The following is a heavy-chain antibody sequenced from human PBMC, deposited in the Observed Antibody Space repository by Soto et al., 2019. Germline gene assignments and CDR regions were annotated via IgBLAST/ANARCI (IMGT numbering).Heavy chain of an antibody. CDR1: GYTFTSYA. CDR3: ARDPVLRYFDWSETFDY. CDR2: INAGNGNT. D-gene: IGHD3-9*01. Sequence: ASVKVSCKASGYTFTSYAMHWVRQAPGQRLEWMGWINAGNGNTKYSQKFQGRVTITRDTSASTAYMELSSLRSEDTAVYYCARDPVLRYFDWSETFDYWGQGTLVTSPQ. J-gene: IGHJ4*02. V-gene: IGHV1-3*01.